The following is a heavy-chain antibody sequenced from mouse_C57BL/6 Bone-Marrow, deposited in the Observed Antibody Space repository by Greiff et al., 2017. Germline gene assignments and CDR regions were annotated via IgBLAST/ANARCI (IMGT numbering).Heavy chain of an antibody. CDR2: ISDGGSYT. D-gene: IGHD3-3*01. V-gene: IGHV5-4*01. Sequence: EVQVVESGGGLVKPGGSLKLSCAASGFTFSSYAMSWVRQTPEKRLEWVATISDGGSYTYYPDNVKGRFTISRDNAKNNLYLQMSHLKSEDTAMYYCARPRRRVYYYAMDYWGQGTSVTVSS. CDR1: GFTFSSYA. CDR3: ARPRRRVYYYAMDY. J-gene: IGHJ4*01.